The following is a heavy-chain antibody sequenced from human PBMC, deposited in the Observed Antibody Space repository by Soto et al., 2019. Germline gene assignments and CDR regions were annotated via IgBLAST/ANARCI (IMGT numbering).Heavy chain of an antibody. Sequence: QVQLQESGPGLVKPSQTLSLTCTVSGGSISSGGYYWSWIRQHPGKGLEWIGYIYNSGSTPYNPSLKSRITXXAXTSXNPFSLRLTSVTAADTAVYYCARQYDNNIPHWFAPWGQGTLVTVSS. CDR1: GGSISSGGYY. CDR3: ARQYDNNIPHWFAP. V-gene: IGHV4-31*03. D-gene: IGHD1-1*01. CDR2: IYNSGST. J-gene: IGHJ5*02.